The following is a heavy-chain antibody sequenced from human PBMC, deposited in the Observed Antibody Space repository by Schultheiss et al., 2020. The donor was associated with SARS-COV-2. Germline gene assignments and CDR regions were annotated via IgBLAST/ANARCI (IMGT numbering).Heavy chain of an antibody. Sequence: GGSLRLSCAASGFTFSSYWMHWVRQAPGKGLVWVSRINSDGSSTSYPDSVKGRFTISRDNAKNTLYLQMNSLRAEDTAVYYCARARGYYDYVWGSHRLHWFDPWGQGTLVTVSS. CDR3: ARARGYYDYVWGSHRLHWFDP. D-gene: IGHD3-16*02. V-gene: IGHV3-74*01. J-gene: IGHJ5*02. CDR1: GFTFSSYW. CDR2: INSDGSST.